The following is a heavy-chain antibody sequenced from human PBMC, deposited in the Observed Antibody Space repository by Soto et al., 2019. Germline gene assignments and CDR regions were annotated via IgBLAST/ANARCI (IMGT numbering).Heavy chain of an antibody. CDR1: GGTFSSYA. V-gene: IGHV1-69*12. J-gene: IGHJ4*02. Sequence: QVQLVQSGAEVKKPGSSVKVSCKASGGTFSSYAISWVRQAPGQGLEWMGGIIPIFGTANYAQKFQGRVTITADEATSTAYMELSTLKSEDTAVYYCARDVIAAAGTAGWGQGTLVTVSS. CDR3: ARDVIAAAGTAG. CDR2: IIPIFGTA. D-gene: IGHD6-13*01.